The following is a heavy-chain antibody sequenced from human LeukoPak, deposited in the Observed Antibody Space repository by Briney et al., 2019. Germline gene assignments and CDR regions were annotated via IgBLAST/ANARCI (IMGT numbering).Heavy chain of an antibody. CDR1: GFTFSRYS. V-gene: IGHV3-21*01. CDR3: ARDRWELLSNSYHYCGLDV. D-gene: IGHD2-15*01. CDR2: ISSISSYI. J-gene: IGHJ6*02. Sequence: GGSLRLSCAASGFTFSRYSMNWVRQAPGKGLEWVSSISSISSYIYYADSVKGRFTISRDNAKNSLYLQMNSLRAEDTAVYYCARDRWELLSNSYHYCGLDVWGQGTTVTVSS.